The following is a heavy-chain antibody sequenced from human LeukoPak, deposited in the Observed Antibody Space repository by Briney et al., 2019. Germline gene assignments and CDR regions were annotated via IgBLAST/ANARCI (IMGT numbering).Heavy chain of an antibody. Sequence: SETLSLTCAVYGGSFSGYYWSWIRQPPGKGLEWIGEINHSGSTNYNPSLKGRVTISVDTSKNQFSLKLSSVTAADTAVYYCARDGESGMDVWGQGTTVTVSS. CDR3: ARDGESGMDV. CDR2: INHSGST. V-gene: IGHV4-34*01. CDR1: GGSFSGYY. J-gene: IGHJ6*02.